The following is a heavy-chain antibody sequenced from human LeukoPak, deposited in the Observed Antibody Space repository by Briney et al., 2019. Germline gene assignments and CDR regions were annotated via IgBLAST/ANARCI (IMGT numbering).Heavy chain of an antibody. Sequence: PSETLSLTCAVYGGSFSGCYWSWIRQPPGKGLEWIGEINHSGSTNYNPSLKSRVTISVDTSKNQFSLKLSSVTAADTAVYYCASTPSYYSNYGDYWGQGTLVTVSS. CDR2: INHSGST. J-gene: IGHJ4*02. CDR3: ASTPSYYSNYGDY. D-gene: IGHD4-11*01. V-gene: IGHV4-34*01. CDR1: GGSFSGCY.